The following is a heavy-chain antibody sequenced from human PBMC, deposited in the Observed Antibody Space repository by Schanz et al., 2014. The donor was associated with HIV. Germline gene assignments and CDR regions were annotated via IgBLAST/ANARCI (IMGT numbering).Heavy chain of an antibody. CDR3: AREDGWFGDIYYFGLDV. D-gene: IGHD3-10*01. V-gene: IGHV3-7*01. CDR1: GFTLSSYW. Sequence: EVQLVESGGGLVQPGGSLRLSCAVSGFTLSSYWMNWVRQAPGKGLEWVANIKQDGSEKHYVDSVKGRFTISRDNAQNSLYLQMNTLRAEDTAVYYCAREDGWFGDIYYFGLDVWGRGTTVTVSS. J-gene: IGHJ6*02. CDR2: IKQDGSEK.